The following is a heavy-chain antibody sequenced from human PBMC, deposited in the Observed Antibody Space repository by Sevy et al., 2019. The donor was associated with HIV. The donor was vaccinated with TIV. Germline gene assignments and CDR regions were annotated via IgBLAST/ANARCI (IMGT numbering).Heavy chain of an antibody. V-gene: IGHV4-59*01. CDR2: IYYSGNTNYNP. J-gene: IGHJ6*02. CDR3: ARGILEWLQAGMDV. D-gene: IGHD3-3*01. Sequence: SETLSLTCTVSGGSISSYYWNWIRQPPGKGLEWIGFIYYSGNTNYNPNYNPSLKSRVTISVDTSKNQFSLKLSSVTAADTAVYYCARGILEWLQAGMDVWGQGTTVTVSS. CDR1: GGSISSYY.